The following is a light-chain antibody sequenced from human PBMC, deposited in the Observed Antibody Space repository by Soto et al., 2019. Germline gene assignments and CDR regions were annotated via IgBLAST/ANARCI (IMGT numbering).Light chain of an antibody. CDR2: DVS. CDR1: SSDVGGYNY. J-gene: IGLJ3*02. V-gene: IGLV2-11*01. CDR3: CSYAGSYTTWV. Sequence: QSVLTQPRSVSGSPGQSVTISCTGTSSDVGGYNYVSWYQQYPGKAPKLIIYDVSKRPSGVPDRFSGSKSGNTASLTISGLQAEDEADYYCCSYAGSYTTWVFGGGTKVTVL.